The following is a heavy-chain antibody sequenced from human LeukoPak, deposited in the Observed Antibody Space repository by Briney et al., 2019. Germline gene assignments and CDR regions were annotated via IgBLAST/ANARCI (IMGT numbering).Heavy chain of an antibody. CDR2: ISWNSGSI. V-gene: IGHV3-9*01. D-gene: IGHD6-19*01. CDR3: AKGAGSGWYWEEDY. Sequence: GGSLRLSCAASGFTFDDYAMHWVRQAPGKGLEWVSGISWNSGSIGYADSVKGRFTISRDNAKNSLYLQMNSLRAEDTALYYCAKGAGSGWYWEEDYWGQGTLVTVSS. J-gene: IGHJ4*02. CDR1: GFTFDDYA.